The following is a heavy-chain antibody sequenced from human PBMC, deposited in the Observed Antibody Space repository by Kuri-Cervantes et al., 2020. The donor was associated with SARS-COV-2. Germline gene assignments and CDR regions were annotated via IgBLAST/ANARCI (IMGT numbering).Heavy chain of an antibody. CDR2: IYYSGST. CDR3: ARTARHFDL. CDR1: GGSISSSSYY. V-gene: IGHV4-61*05. Sequence: ESLKISCTVSGGSISSSSYYWSWIRQPPGKGLEWIGYIYYSGSTNYNPSLKSRVTISVDTSKNQFSLKLSSVTAADTAVYYCARTARHFDLWGRGTLVTVSS. J-gene: IGHJ2*01. D-gene: IGHD5-18*01.